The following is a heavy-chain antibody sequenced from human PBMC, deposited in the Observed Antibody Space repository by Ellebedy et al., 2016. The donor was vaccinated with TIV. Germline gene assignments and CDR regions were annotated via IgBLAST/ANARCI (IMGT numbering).Heavy chain of an antibody. D-gene: IGHD4-17*01. CDR3: APGGTTTVKKGFVY. CDR2: LYGSGRGI. J-gene: IGHJ4*02. CDR1: GFTFGSFA. Sequence: PGGSLRLSCAASGFTFGSFAMGWVRQTPGKGLEGVSGLYGSGRGIFYSDSVKGRFTISRDNSKSTLYLQMDSLRADDTAVYYCAPGGTTTVKKGFVYWGQGTLVTVSS. V-gene: IGHV3-23*01.